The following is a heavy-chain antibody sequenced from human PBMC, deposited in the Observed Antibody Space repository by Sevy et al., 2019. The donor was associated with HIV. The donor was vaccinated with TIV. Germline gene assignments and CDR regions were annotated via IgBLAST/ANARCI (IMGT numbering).Heavy chain of an antibody. J-gene: IGHJ4*02. Sequence: GGSLRLSCAASGFTFSSYWMSWVRHAPGKGLEWVANIKQDGSEKYYVDSVKGRFTISRDNAKNSLYLQMNSLRAEDTAVYYCARKAPYYYDSSGCLDYWGQGTLVTVSS. CDR3: ARKAPYYYDSSGCLDY. CDR2: IKQDGSEK. V-gene: IGHV3-7*01. D-gene: IGHD3-22*01. CDR1: GFTFSSYW.